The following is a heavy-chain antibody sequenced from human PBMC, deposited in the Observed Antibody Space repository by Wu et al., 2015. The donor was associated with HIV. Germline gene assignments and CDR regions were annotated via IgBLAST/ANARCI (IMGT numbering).Heavy chain of an antibody. CDR2: IIPIFGTA. CDR1: GGTFSSYA. CDR3: ARDSPTGYYGSGAGGKWAHYYGMDV. V-gene: IGHV1-69*05. Sequence: QVQLVQSGAEVKKPGSSVKVSCKASGGTFSSYAISWVRQAPGQGLEWMGGIIPIFGTANYAQKFQGRVTITTDESTSTAYMELSSLRSEDTAVYYCARDSPTGYYGSGAGGKWAHYYGMDVWGQGTTVTVSS. J-gene: IGHJ6*02. D-gene: IGHD3-10*01.